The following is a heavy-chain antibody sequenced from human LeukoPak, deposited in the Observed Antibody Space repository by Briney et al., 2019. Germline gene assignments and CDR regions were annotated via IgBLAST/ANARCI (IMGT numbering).Heavy chain of an antibody. CDR3: AKVAAGRWFFDY. D-gene: IGHD6-13*01. CDR2: ISGGGNST. V-gene: IGHV3-23*01. Sequence: VSGISGGGNSTYYADSVKGRFTISRGNSKNTLYLQMNSLRAEDTAVYYCAKVAAGRWFFDYRGQGTXVTVSS. J-gene: IGHJ4*02.